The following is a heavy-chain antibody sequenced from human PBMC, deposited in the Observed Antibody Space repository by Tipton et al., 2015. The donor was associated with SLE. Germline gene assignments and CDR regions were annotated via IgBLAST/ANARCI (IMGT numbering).Heavy chain of an antibody. D-gene: IGHD6-19*01. CDR2: INRDGRFK. V-gene: IGHV3-30*02. Sequence: SLRLSCAASGFIFSNYGIHWVRQAPGKGLECVTFINRDGRFKYYANSVKGRFTVSRDNSKNTVYLQMNSLGAEDTAVYYCAKDDQISGVFDIRGLGTMVTVPP. CDR1: GFIFSNYG. J-gene: IGHJ3*02. CDR3: AKDDQISGVFDI.